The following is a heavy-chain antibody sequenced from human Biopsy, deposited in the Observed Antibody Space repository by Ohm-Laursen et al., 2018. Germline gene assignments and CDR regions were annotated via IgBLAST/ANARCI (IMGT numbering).Heavy chain of an antibody. J-gene: IGHJ6*02. CDR1: GGPFGINSHY. D-gene: IGHD1-26*01. CDR3: SKRDLSGTSPV. V-gene: IGHV4-39*01. CDR2: IYYGGTT. Sequence: SDTLSLTCTVSGGPFGINSHYWIWIRQPPGKGLEWIASIYYGGTTHYNASLQGRVTISVDQPKNQFSLRLTFVTAADTAVYYCSKRDLSGTSPVWGQGTTVTVSS.